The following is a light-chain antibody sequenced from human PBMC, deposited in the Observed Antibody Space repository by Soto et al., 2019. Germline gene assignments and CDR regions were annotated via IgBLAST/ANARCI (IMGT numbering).Light chain of an antibody. V-gene: IGLV2-14*01. CDR1: NSDIGNYNY. Sequence: QSALTQPTSVSGSPGQSITISCIGTNSDIGNYNYVSWYQHQPDKAPKLVIYEVTSRPSGVSDRFSGSKSGNTASLTISGLQAEDESDYYCTSYTTSRTLIFGGGTKLTVL. CDR3: TSYTTSRTLI. CDR2: EVT. J-gene: IGLJ2*01.